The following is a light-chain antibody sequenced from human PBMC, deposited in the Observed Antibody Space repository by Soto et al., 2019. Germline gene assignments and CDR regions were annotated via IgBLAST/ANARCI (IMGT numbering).Light chain of an antibody. CDR1: SSDVGGYNS. CDR3: SSYAGINNLV. J-gene: IGLJ3*02. V-gene: IGLV2-8*01. Sequence: QSALTQPPSASGSPGQSVTISCTGTSSDVGGYNSVSWYQQHPGKAPKLMPYEVNKRPSGVPDRFSGSKSGNTASLTVSGLQADDEADYYCSSYAGINNLVFGGGTKLTVL. CDR2: EVN.